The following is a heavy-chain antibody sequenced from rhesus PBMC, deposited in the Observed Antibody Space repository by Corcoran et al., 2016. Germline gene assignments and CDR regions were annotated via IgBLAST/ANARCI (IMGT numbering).Heavy chain of an antibody. D-gene: IGHD4-23*01. CDR1: GGSISSSNW. Sequence: QVQLQESGPAVVKPSETLSLTCAVSGGSISSSNWWSWIRQSPGKGLEWIWGIYGSGGSTEYNPSLKSRVTISIDTAKNQFSLKLSSVTAADTAVYYCAREYSNYGGYFEFWGQGALVTVSS. CDR3: AREYSNYGGYFEF. CDR2: IYGSGGST. V-gene: IGHV4-93*01. J-gene: IGHJ1*01.